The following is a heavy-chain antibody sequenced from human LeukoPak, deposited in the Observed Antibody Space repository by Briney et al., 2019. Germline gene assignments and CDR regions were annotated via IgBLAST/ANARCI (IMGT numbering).Heavy chain of an antibody. CDR1: GYSFTSYW. CDR2: IYPGDSDT. J-gene: IGHJ3*02. CDR3: ARWRVGGVIRDAFDI. V-gene: IGHV5-51*01. Sequence: GESLKISCKGSGYSFTSYWIGWVRQMPGKGLEWMGIIYPGDSDTRYSPSFQGQVTISADKSISTAYLQMNSLRVEDTAVYYCARWRVGGVIRDAFDIWGQGTMVTVSS. D-gene: IGHD3-16*02.